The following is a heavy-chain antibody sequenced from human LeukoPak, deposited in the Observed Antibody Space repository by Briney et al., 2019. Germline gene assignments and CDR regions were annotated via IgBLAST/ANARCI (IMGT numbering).Heavy chain of an antibody. CDR3: ARDGTAAGLYFDL. CDR2: IRQDGSEK. CDR1: GFTFSDYW. V-gene: IGHV3-7*01. J-gene: IGHJ4*01. Sequence: GGSLRLSXEVSGFTFSDYWMNWVRQAPGKGPEWMASIRQDGSEKTYVDSVKGRFTISRDNTKNSLSLQLNGLRAEDTAVYYCARDGTAAGLYFDLWGQGTLVTVSS. D-gene: IGHD6-13*01.